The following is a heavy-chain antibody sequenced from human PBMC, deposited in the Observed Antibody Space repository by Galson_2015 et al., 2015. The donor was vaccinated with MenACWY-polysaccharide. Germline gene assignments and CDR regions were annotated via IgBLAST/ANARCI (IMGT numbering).Heavy chain of an antibody. Sequence: FLRLSCAASGFSFNTYWMHWVRHAPGKGLVWVSRINADGSATGYADSVRGRFTIPRDNAKNTLYLEMNILRAEDTAVYYCTKAGAKYCSGSSCYFNWFDPWGQGTLVTVSS. CDR3: TKAGAKYCSGSSCYFNWFDP. CDR2: INADGSAT. J-gene: IGHJ5*02. V-gene: IGHV3-74*01. CDR1: GFSFNTYW. D-gene: IGHD2-15*01.